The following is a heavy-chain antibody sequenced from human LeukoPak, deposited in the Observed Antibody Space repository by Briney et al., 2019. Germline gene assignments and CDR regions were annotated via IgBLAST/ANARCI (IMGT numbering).Heavy chain of an antibody. V-gene: IGHV2-70*11. J-gene: IGHJ5*02. CDR3: ARIGNYGDYGNWFDP. CDR2: IDWDDGK. Sequence: SGPTLVNPTQTLTLTCTFSGFSLSTSGMCVSWIRQPPGKALEWLARIDWDDGKYYSTSLKTRLTISKDTSKNQVVLTMTNMDPVDTATYYCARIGNYGDYGNWFDPWGQGTLVTVSS. D-gene: IGHD4-17*01. CDR1: GFSLSTSGMC.